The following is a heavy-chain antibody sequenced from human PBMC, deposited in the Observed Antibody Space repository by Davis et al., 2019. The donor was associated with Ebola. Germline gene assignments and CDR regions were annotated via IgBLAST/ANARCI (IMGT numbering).Heavy chain of an antibody. Sequence: GESLKISCAASGFTVSSNYMSWVRQAPGKGLEWVSVIYSGSTYYADSVKGRFTISRHNSKNTLYLQMNSLRAEDTAVYYCVSGYTTGGWGQGTLVTVSS. CDR1: GFTVSSNY. CDR3: VSGYTTGG. J-gene: IGHJ4*02. CDR2: IYSGST. D-gene: IGHD6-19*01. V-gene: IGHV3-53*01.